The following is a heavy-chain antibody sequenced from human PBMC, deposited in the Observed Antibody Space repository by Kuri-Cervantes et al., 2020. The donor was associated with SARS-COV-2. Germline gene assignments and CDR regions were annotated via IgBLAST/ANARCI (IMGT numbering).Heavy chain of an antibody. J-gene: IGHJ4*02. V-gene: IGHV3-23*01. D-gene: IGHD3-22*01. Sequence: GGSLRLSCAASGFTVSSNYMSWVRQAPGKGLEWVSAMSGGGSSGTNTYYADSVKGRFTISRDHSKNTVYLQLRSLRVEDTAVYYCAKDYSGSGFYLGLDYWGQGSLVTVSS. CDR3: AKDYSGSGFYLGLDY. CDR2: MSGGGSSGTNT. CDR1: GFTVSSNY.